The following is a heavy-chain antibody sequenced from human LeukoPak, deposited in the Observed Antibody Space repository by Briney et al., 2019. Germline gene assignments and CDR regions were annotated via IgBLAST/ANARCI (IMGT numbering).Heavy chain of an antibody. D-gene: IGHD2-15*01. CDR2: IYYSGST. CDR3: ARDSRGIGGTSDY. J-gene: IGHJ4*02. CDR1: GGSISSYY. V-gene: IGHV4-59*01. Sequence: SETLSLTCTASGGSISSYYWSWIRQPPGKGLEWIGYIYYSGSTNYSPSLKSRVTISVDTSKNQFSLKLSSVTAADTAVYYCARDSRGIGGTSDYWGQGTLVTVSS.